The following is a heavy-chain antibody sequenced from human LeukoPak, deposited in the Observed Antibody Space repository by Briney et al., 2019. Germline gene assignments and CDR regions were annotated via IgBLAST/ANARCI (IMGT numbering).Heavy chain of an antibody. CDR1: GFTFSNYP. CDR3: AKGNTVTPDY. CDR2: ITTDGSRT. Sequence: GGSLRLSCAASGFTFSNYPMNWVRQAPGKGLEWISAITTDGSRTYNADSVKGRFTISRDNSKNTLYLQMNSLRAEDTAVYYCAKGNTVTPDYWGQGTLVTVSS. D-gene: IGHD4-17*01. J-gene: IGHJ4*02. V-gene: IGHV3-23*01.